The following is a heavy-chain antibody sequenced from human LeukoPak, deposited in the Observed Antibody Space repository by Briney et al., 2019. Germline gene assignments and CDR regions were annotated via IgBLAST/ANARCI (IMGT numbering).Heavy chain of an antibody. CDR3: ANLELAAAPGWN. V-gene: IGHV3-30*18. CDR2: ISYDGSNK. CDR1: GFTFSSYG. D-gene: IGHD6-13*01. J-gene: IGHJ4*02. Sequence: PGGSLRLSCAASGFTFSSYGMHWVRQAPGKGLEWVAVISYDGSNKYYADSVKGRFTISRDNSKNTLYLQMNSLRAEDTAVYYCANLELAAAPGWNWGQGTLVTVSS.